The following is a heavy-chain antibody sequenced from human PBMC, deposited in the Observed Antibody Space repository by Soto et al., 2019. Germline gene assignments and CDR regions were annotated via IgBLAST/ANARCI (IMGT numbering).Heavy chain of an antibody. D-gene: IGHD4-17*01. CDR1: GYTFTSYA. CDR3: ARTVGYYYGMDV. V-gene: IGHV1-3*01. J-gene: IGHJ6*02. Sequence: QVQLVQSGAEVKKPGASVKVSCKASGYTFTSYAMHWVRQAPGQRLEWMGWINAGNGNTKYSQKFQSRVTIARDTSASTAYMELSSLRSEDTAVYYCARTVGYYYGMDVWGQGTTVTVSS. CDR2: INAGNGNT.